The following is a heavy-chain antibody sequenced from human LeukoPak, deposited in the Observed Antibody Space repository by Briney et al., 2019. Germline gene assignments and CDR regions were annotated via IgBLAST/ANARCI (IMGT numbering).Heavy chain of an antibody. CDR2: IYGSGGGI. J-gene: IGHJ4*02. CDR1: GFTFSSNY. Sequence: GGSLRLSCAASGFTFSSNYMNWVRQAPGKGLEWVSGIYGSGGGIQYADSVKGRFTISRDNSRNILYLQMNSLRAEDTALYYCAKDRLPDGRWSLDYWGQGTLVTVSS. V-gene: IGHV3-23*01. CDR3: AKDRLPDGRWSLDY. D-gene: IGHD6-13*01.